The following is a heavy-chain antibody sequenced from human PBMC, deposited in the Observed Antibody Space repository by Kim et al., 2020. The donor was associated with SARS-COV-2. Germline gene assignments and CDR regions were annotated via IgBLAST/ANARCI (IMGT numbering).Heavy chain of an antibody. CDR3: AGLMTIVSYYGMDV. V-gene: IGHV1-69*01. J-gene: IGHJ6*02. D-gene: IGHD3-3*01. Sequence: QKVQGRVTITADESTSTAYMELSSLGSEDTAVYYCAGLMTIVSYYGMDVWGQGTTVTVSS.